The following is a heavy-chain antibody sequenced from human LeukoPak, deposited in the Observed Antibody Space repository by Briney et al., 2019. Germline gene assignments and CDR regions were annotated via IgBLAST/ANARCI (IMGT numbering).Heavy chain of an antibody. Sequence: ASVKVSSKARRGFFLTASIRGGPEAPGQGLEWMGWISAYNGNTNYAQKLQGRVTMTTDTSTSTAYMELRSLTSDDTAVYNCATYCDILFLPAASRAYYQHWGQGTLVTVSS. V-gene: IGHV1-18*01. J-gene: IGHJ1*01. CDR3: ATYCDILFLPAASRAYYQH. CDR2: ISAYNGNT. D-gene: IGHD2-2*01. CDR1: RGFFLTAS.